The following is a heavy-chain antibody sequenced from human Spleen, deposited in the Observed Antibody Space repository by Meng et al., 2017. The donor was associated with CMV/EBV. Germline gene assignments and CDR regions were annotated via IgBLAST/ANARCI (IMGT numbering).Heavy chain of an antibody. Sequence: GGSLRLSCAASGFTFSTYKLDWVRQAPGKGLEYVSLIYIGNHGTRYADSVKGRFTISRDNSKNTLYLQMDSLRAEDTAIYYCVRGWSGGVDYYFDYWGQGTLVTVSS. J-gene: IGHJ4*02. V-gene: IGHV3-23*03. D-gene: IGHD3-16*01. CDR2: IYIGNHGT. CDR3: VRGWSGGVDYYFDY. CDR1: GFTFSTYK.